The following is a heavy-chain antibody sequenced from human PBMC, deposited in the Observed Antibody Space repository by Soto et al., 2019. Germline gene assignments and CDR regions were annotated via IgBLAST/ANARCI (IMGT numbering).Heavy chain of an antibody. CDR1: GYTFTSHA. J-gene: IGHJ4*02. CDR3: ARSIVVVTALDY. CDR2: INAGNGNT. D-gene: IGHD2-21*02. Sequence: QVQLVQSGAEEKKPGASVKVSCEASGYTFTSHAMHWVRQAPGQRLEWMGWINAGNGNTKYSQKFQGRVTITRDTSASTAYMELSSLRSEDTAVYYCARSIVVVTALDYWGQGTLVTVSS. V-gene: IGHV1-3*05.